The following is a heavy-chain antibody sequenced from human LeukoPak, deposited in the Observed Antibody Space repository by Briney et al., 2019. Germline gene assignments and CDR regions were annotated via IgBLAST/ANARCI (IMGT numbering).Heavy chain of an antibody. CDR3: ATVAKKIIVVVSYFDY. Sequence: ASVKVSCKVSGYTLTELSMHWVRQAPGKGLEWMGGFDPEDGETIYAQKFQGRVTMTEDTSTDTAYMKLSSLRSEDTAVYYCATVAKKIIVVVSYFDYWGQGTLVTVSS. J-gene: IGHJ4*02. V-gene: IGHV1-24*01. CDR1: GYTLTELS. D-gene: IGHD3-22*01. CDR2: FDPEDGET.